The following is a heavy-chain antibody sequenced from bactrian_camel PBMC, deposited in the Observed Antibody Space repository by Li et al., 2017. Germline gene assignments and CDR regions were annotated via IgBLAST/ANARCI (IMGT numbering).Heavy chain of an antibody. CDR3: GAGQWSLVAGAGYCYAAD. CDR2: LHTGNGRT. Sequence: QLVESGGGSVQAGGSLRLSCAASGYTSNIYCMGWFRQAPGQGRKAIAHLHTGNGRTDYADSVQGRFTISLDNAENTLYLQMNNLKPDDTAMYRCGAGQWSLVAGAGYCYAADWGQGTQVTVS. D-gene: IGHD6*01. V-gene: IGHV3S28*01. CDR1: GYTSNIYC. J-gene: IGHJ4*01.